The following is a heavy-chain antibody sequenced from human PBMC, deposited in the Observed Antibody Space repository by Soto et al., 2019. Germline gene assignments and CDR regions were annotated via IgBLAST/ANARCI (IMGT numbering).Heavy chain of an antibody. CDR1: GDSISTGGYY. D-gene: IGHD2-15*01. CDR3: ARVNQYGGNPRPPYNWFDP. CDR2: IYSSGTT. V-gene: IGHV4-31*03. J-gene: IGHJ5*02. Sequence: SETLSLTCIVSGDSISTGGYYWTWIRLHPGTGLEWIGHIYSSGTTSYNPSLRSRVAMSVDTSQNQFSLKLSSVTAADTAVYYRARVNQYGGNPRPPYNWFDPWGQGTLVTRLL.